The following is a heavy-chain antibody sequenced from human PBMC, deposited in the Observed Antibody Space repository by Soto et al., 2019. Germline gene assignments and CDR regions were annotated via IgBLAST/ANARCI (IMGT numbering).Heavy chain of an antibody. D-gene: IGHD6-19*01. J-gene: IGHJ4*02. V-gene: IGHV1-18*01. CDR3: ARVAVPGSTVLDY. Sequence: HVQLVQSGAEVKKPGASVKVSCKASGYTFTSYGISWVRQAPGQGLEWMGWVNAYNGNTNYAQKFQGRVTMTTDTSTSSSHTVLRSLSSYAPVVYYCARVAVPGSTVLDYWGQGTLVTVSS. CDR2: VNAYNGNT. CDR1: GYTFTSYG.